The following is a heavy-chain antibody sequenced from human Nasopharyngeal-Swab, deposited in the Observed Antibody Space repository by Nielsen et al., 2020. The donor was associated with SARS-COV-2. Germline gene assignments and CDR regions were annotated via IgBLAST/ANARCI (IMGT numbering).Heavy chain of an antibody. J-gene: IGHJ4*02. CDR2: IKEDGSEK. Sequence: GESLKISCAASGFTFSSYWMSWVRQAPGKGLEGVASIKEDGSEKYYVDSVKGRFTISRDNAKNSLYLQMNSLRAEDTAVYYCAKRGYSYVNKFDLWGQGTLVTVSS. V-gene: IGHV3-7*03. D-gene: IGHD5-18*01. CDR1: GFTFSSYW. CDR3: AKRGYSYVNKFDL.